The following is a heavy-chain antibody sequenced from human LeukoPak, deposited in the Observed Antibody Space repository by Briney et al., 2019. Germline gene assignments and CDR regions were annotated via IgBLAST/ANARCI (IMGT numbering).Heavy chain of an antibody. CDR3: ARAPQSSSSPQAYDAFDI. V-gene: IGHV1-69*04. CDR2: IIPILGIA. CDR1: GGTFSSYA. D-gene: IGHD6-6*01. Sequence: SVKVSCKASGGTFSSYAISWVRQAPGQGLEWMGRIIPILGIANYAQKFQGRVTITADKSTSTAYMELSSLRSEDTAVYYCARAPQSSSSPQAYDAFDIWGQGTMVTVSS. J-gene: IGHJ3*02.